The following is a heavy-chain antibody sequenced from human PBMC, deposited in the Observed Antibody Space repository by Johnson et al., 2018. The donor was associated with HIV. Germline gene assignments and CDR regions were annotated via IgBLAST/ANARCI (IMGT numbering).Heavy chain of an antibody. CDR2: ISYDGSNK. CDR1: GFTFSSYG. Sequence: QVQLVESGGGVVQPGRSLRLSCAASGFTFSSYGMHWVRQAPGKGLECVAVISYDGSNKYYAYSVKGRFTISRDNSKNTLYLQMNSLRPEDTAVYYCARDPPSYGSGSYFRAFDIWGQGTMVTVSS. V-gene: IGHV3-30*03. D-gene: IGHD3-10*01. J-gene: IGHJ3*02. CDR3: ARDPPSYGSGSYFRAFDI.